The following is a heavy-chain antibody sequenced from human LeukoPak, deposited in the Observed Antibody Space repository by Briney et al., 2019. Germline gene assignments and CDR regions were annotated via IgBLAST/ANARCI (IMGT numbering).Heavy chain of an antibody. J-gene: IGHJ4*02. CDR1: GGSFSGYY. CDR3: ARGIFFPKYYFYY. D-gene: IGHD3-9*01. Sequence: PSETLSLTCAVYGGSFSGYYWSWIRQPPGKGLEWIGEINHSGSTNYNPSLKSRVTISVDTSKNQFSLKLSSVTAADTAVYYCARGIFFPKYYFYYWGQGTLVTVSS. CDR2: INHSGST. V-gene: IGHV4-34*01.